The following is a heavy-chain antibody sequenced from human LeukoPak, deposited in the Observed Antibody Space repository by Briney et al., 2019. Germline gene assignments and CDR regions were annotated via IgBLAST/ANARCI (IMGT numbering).Heavy chain of an antibody. CDR2: INAYNGDT. J-gene: IGHJ5*02. Sequence: ASVKVSCKASGYTFTSYGISWVRKTPGQRLEWMGWINAYNGDTNYAQNLQGRLTMTTDTSTSTAYMELRSLRSDDTAVYYCARDGSGNWFDPWGQGTLVTVSS. CDR1: GYTFTSYG. V-gene: IGHV1-18*01. D-gene: IGHD3-10*01. CDR3: ARDGSGNWFDP.